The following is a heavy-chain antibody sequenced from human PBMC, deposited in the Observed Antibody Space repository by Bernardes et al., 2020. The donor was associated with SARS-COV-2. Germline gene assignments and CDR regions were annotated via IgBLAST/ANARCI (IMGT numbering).Heavy chain of an antibody. V-gene: IGHV1-2*04. Sequence: ASMKVSCKASGYTFTGYYMHWVRQAPGQGLEWMGWINPNSGGTNYAQKFQGWVTMTRDTSISTAYMELSRLRSDDTAVYYCARENCSGGSCYGMDVWGQGTTVTVSS. D-gene: IGHD2-15*01. CDR1: GYTFTGYY. J-gene: IGHJ6*02. CDR2: INPNSGGT. CDR3: ARENCSGGSCYGMDV.